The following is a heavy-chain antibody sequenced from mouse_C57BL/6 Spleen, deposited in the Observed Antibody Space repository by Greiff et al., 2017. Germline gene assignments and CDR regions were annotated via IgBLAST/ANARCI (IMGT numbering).Heavy chain of an antibody. CDR2: IYPGDGDT. CDR3: ATEDYYYGRDY. CDR1: GYAFSSSW. D-gene: IGHD1-1*01. V-gene: IGHV1-82*01. Sequence: VKVVESGPELVKPGASVKISCKASGYAFSSSWMNWVKQRPGKGLEWIGRIYPGDGDTNYNGKFKGKAPLTADKSSSTAYMQLSSLASEDSAVYFCATEDYYYGRDYWGQGTTLTVSS. J-gene: IGHJ2*01.